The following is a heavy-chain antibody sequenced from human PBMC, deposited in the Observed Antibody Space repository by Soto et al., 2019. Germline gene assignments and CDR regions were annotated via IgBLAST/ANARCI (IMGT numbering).Heavy chain of an antibody. D-gene: IGHD3-10*01. CDR2: INPSGGST. CDR1: GYTFTSYY. V-gene: IGHV1-46*01. CDR3: ARAVTMVRGHLWYYYYGMDV. J-gene: IGHJ6*02. Sequence: GASVKVSCKASGYTFTSYYMHGVRQAPGQGLEWMGIINPSGGSTSYAQKFQGRVTMTRDTSTSTVYMELSSLRSEDTAVYYCARAVTMVRGHLWYYYYGMDVWGQGTTVTV.